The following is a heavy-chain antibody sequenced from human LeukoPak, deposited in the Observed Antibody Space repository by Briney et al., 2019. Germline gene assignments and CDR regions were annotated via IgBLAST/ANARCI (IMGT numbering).Heavy chain of an antibody. V-gene: IGHV3-48*01. D-gene: IGHD2-15*01. CDR2: SSRGSSVK. CDR1: GFTFSNYS. Sequence: GGSLRLSCAASGFTFSNYSMSWARQAPGKGLEWVSYSSRGSSVKYYADSVKGRFTISRDNAKNSLYLQMNSLRAEDTAVYYCARAKRYCSGGSCYSRWYFDYWGQGTLVTVSS. CDR3: ARAKRYCSGGSCYSRWYFDY. J-gene: IGHJ4*02.